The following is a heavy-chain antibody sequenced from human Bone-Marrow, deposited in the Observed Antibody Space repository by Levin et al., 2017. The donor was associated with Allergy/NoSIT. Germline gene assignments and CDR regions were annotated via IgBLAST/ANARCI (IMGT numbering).Heavy chain of an antibody. J-gene: IGHJ4*02. Sequence: ASVKVSCAASGFTFRTYAMSWVRQAPGKGLEWLSGISGSGAGTFYAHSVQGRFNIPKDNSKNMVYLQLNSLRVEDTAVYYCAKVGSGWFRNKLDCWGQGTLVTVS. CDR1: GFTFRTYA. CDR2: ISGSGAGT. CDR3: AKVGSGWFRNKLDC. D-gene: IGHD6-19*01. V-gene: IGHV3-23*01.